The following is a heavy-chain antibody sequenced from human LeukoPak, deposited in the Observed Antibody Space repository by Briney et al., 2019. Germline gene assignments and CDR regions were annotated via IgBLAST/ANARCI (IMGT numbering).Heavy chain of an antibody. Sequence: SETLSLTCAVPGYSISSNYYWGWIRQPPGKGLEGIGSIYYSGSTYYNPSLKSRVAMLVDTSRNQFSLRLSSVTAADTAIYYCARHLYCSSIRCFSGTFDIWGQGTIVTVSS. CDR1: GYSISSNYY. V-gene: IGHV4-38-2*01. J-gene: IGHJ3*02. CDR2: IYYSGST. D-gene: IGHD2-2*01. CDR3: ARHLYCSSIRCFSGTFDI.